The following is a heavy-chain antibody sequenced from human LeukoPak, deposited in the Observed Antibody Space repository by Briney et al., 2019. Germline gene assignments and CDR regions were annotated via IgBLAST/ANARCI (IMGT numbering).Heavy chain of an antibody. Sequence: SVKVSCKASGGTFSSYAISWVRQAPGQGLEWMGRIIPILGIANYAQKFQGRVTITADKSTSTAYMELSSLRSEDTAVYYCVRTLEYCTSSSCPVFDYWGQGTLLTVSS. J-gene: IGHJ4*02. CDR1: GGTFSSYA. CDR2: IIPILGIA. CDR3: VRTLEYCTSSSCPVFDY. V-gene: IGHV1-69*04. D-gene: IGHD2-2*01.